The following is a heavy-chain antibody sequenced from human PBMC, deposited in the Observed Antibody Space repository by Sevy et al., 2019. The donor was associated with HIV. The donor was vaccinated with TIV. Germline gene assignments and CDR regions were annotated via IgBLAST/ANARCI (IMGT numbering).Heavy chain of an antibody. V-gene: IGHV1-2*02. CDR1: GYTFTGYY. Sequence: ASVKVSCKASGYTFTGYYMHWVRQAPGQGLEWMGWINPNSGDTKFAQKFQGRVTMTRDTSISIVYMELSRLRSDDTAVYFCARGGAGGTARGFDYWGQGTLVTVSS. J-gene: IGHJ4*02. CDR3: ARGGAGGTARGFDY. CDR2: INPNSGDT. D-gene: IGHD5-18*01.